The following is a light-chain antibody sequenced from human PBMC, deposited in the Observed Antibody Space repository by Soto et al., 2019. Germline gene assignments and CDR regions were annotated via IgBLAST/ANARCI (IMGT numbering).Light chain of an antibody. CDR1: QSVSSGY. Sequence: EIVLTQSPGTLSLSPGERATLSCRASQSVSSGYLAWYQQKPGQAPRLLIYGASSRATGIPDRFSGSGSGTDFSLTISRLEPEDVAVYYCQQYGSSLFTFGPGTKVDIK. J-gene: IGKJ3*01. CDR2: GAS. CDR3: QQYGSSLFT. V-gene: IGKV3-20*01.